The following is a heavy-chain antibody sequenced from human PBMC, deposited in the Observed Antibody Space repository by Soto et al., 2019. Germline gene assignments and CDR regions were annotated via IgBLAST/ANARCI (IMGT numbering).Heavy chain of an antibody. CDR3: ARGCRLLEWGYYYYYMDV. V-gene: IGHV4-34*01. CDR2: INHSGST. J-gene: IGHJ6*03. CDR1: GGSFSGYY. D-gene: IGHD2-21*01. Sequence: SETLSLTCAVYGGSFSGYYWSWIRQPPGKGLEWIGEINHSGSTNYNPSLKSRVTISVDTSKNQFSLKLSSVTAADTAVYYCARGCRLLEWGYYYYYMDVWGKGTTVTVSS.